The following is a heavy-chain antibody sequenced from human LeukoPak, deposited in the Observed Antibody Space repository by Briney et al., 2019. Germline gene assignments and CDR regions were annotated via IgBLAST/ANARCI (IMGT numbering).Heavy chain of an antibody. Sequence: GGSLRLSCAASGFTFSSYEMNWVRQAPGKGLEWVSYISGSGRTIYYANSVKGRFTISRDNAKNSLYLQMNSLRADDTAVYYCARLDASGLDYWGQGTLVTVSS. CDR2: ISGSGRTI. CDR1: GFTFSSYE. CDR3: ARLDASGLDY. V-gene: IGHV3-48*03. J-gene: IGHJ4*02. D-gene: IGHD6-19*01.